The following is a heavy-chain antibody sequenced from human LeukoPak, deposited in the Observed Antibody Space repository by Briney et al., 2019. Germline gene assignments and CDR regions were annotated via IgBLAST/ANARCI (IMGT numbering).Heavy chain of an antibody. Sequence: GGSLRLSCAASGFTFSSYEMNWVRQAPGKGLEWVSYISGSGRTIYYANSVKGRFTISRDNAKNSLYLQMNSLRADDTAVYYCARLDASGLDYWGQGTLVTVSS. CDR2: ISGSGRTI. CDR1: GFTFSSYE. CDR3: ARLDASGLDY. V-gene: IGHV3-48*03. J-gene: IGHJ4*02. D-gene: IGHD6-19*01.